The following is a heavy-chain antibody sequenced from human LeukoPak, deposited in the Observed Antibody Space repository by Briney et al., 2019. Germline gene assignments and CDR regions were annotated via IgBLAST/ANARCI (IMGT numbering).Heavy chain of an antibody. CDR1: GFTFSNYA. CDR3: AKDLASRGYSYGEDVY. Sequence: GGSLRLSCAASGFTFSNYAITWVRQAPGRGLEWVSTISGRGDITYYADSVKGRFTISRDNSKNTLSLQMNSLRAEDTALYYCAKDLASRGYSYGEDVYWGQGTLVTVSS. J-gene: IGHJ4*02. CDR2: ISGRGDIT. V-gene: IGHV3-23*01. D-gene: IGHD5-18*01.